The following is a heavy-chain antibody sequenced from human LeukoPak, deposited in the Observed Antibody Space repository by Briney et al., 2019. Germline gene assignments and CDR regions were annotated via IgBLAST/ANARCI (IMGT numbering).Heavy chain of an antibody. CDR3: ARDGYSRYYYYGMDV. V-gene: IGHV4-34*01. Sequence: SETLSLTCAAYGGSFSGYYWSWIRQPPGKGLEWIGEINHSGSTNYNPSLKSRVTISVDTSKNQFSLKLSSVTAADTAVYYCARDGYSRYYYYGMDVWGQGTTVTVSS. D-gene: IGHD5-24*01. CDR2: INHSGST. J-gene: IGHJ6*02. CDR1: GGSFSGYY.